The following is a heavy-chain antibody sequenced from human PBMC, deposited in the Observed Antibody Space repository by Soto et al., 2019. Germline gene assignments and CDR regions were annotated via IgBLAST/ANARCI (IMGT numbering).Heavy chain of an antibody. D-gene: IGHD4-17*01. V-gene: IGHV1-8*01. CDR1: GNTFTNFD. CDR3: ARGVKYGAYSRWFDP. CDR2: LNPNSGDT. J-gene: IGHJ5*02. Sequence: QVQLVQPGAEVKKPGASVKVSCKASGNTFTNFDINWLRQATGQGLESLGWLNPNSGDTADVRKFQGRVTMTWDNSITTAYMELRSLRSEDTAVYFCARGVKYGAYSRWFDPWGQGTLVTVSS.